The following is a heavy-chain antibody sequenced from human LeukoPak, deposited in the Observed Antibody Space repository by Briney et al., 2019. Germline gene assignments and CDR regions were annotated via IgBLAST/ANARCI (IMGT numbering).Heavy chain of an antibody. CDR1: GGSFSGYY. V-gene: IGHV4-34*01. CDR3: ASVPAAILYYYYSYMDV. CDR2: INHSGST. D-gene: IGHD2-2*02. J-gene: IGHJ6*03. Sequence: SETLSLTCAVYGGSFSGYYWSWIRQPPGKGLEWIGEINHSGSTNYNPSLKSRVTISVDTSKNQFSLKLSSVTAADTAVYYCASVPAAILYYYYSYMDVWGKGTTVTVSS.